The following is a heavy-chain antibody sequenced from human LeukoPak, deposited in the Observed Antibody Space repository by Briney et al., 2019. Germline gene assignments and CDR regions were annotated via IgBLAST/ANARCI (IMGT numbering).Heavy chain of an antibody. Sequence: ASVKVSCKASGYTFISHVMTWVRQAPGQGLEWMGWINTNTGNPTYAQGFTGRFVFSLDTSVSTAYLQISSLKAEDTAVYYCARAHSYSTSSLPGYWGRGTLVTVSS. D-gene: IGHD6-6*01. V-gene: IGHV7-4-1*02. CDR3: ARAHSYSTSSLPGY. CDR1: GYTFISHV. J-gene: IGHJ4*02. CDR2: INTNTGNP.